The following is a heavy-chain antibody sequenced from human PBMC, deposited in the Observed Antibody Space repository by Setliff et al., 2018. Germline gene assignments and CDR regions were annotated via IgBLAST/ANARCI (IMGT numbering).Heavy chain of an antibody. CDR2: INPNSGGT. D-gene: IGHD2-15*01. J-gene: IGHJ4*02. CDR3: ARESRVAATNDY. Sequence: ASVKVSCQASGYTFTGFYMHWVRQAPGQGLEWMGWINPNSGGTNYAQKFQGRVTMTTDTSISTAYMEVSRLTSDDTAVYYCARESRVAATNDYWGQGILVTVSS. CDR1: GYTFTGFY. V-gene: IGHV1-2*02.